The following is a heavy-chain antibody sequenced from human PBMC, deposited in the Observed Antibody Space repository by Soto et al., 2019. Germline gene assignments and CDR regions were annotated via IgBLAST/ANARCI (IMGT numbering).Heavy chain of an antibody. CDR2: IYYSGTT. Sequence: TRSLTCSVSGGSMGNYYWNWIRQSPGKGLEWIGYIYYSGTTNYNPSLKSRVTISIDTSKNQVSLNLTSVTSADTAVYYCARDQDLGYWGQGTLVTVSA. J-gene: IGHJ4*02. D-gene: IGHD3-10*01. CDR3: ARDQDLGY. CDR1: GGSMGNYY. V-gene: IGHV4-59*01.